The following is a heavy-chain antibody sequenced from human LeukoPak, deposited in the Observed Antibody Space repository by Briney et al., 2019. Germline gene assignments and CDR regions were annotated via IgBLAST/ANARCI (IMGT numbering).Heavy chain of an antibody. CDR3: VAYYYDSSGYYRYYFDY. CDR1: GFTFSNYW. Sequence: PGGSLRLSCAASGFTFSNYWMSWVRQAPGKGLEWVANIKQDGSEKYYVDSVKGRFTISRDNAKNSLYLQMNSLRAEDTAVYYCVAYYYDSSGYYRYYFDYWGQGTLVTVSS. V-gene: IGHV3-7*01. J-gene: IGHJ4*02. CDR2: IKQDGSEK. D-gene: IGHD3-22*01.